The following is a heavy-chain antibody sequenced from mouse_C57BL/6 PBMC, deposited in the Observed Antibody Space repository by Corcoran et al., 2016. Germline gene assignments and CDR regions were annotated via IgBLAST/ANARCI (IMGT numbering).Heavy chain of an antibody. Sequence: QIQLVQSGPELKKPGETVKISCKASGYTFTTYGMSWVKQAPGKGLKWMGWINTYSGVPTYADDFKGRFAFSLETSASTAYLQINNLKNEDTATYFCARRYDGDPYYFDYWGQGTTLTVSS. CDR1: GYTFTTYG. J-gene: IGHJ2*01. D-gene: IGHD2-12*01. V-gene: IGHV9-3*01. CDR3: ARRYDGDPYYFDY. CDR2: INTYSGVP.